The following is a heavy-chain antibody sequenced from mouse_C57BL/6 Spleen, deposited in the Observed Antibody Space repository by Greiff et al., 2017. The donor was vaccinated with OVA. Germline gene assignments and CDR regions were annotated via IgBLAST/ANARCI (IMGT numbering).Heavy chain of an antibody. V-gene: IGHV1-4*01. CDR2: INPSSGYT. CDR3: ASYDGSKNWYFDV. Sequence: VQLQQSGAELARPGASVKMSCKASGYTFTSYTMHWVKQRPGQGLEWIGYINPSSGYTKYNQKFKDKATLTADKSSSTAYMQLSSLTSEDSAVYYCASYDGSKNWYFDVWGTGTTVTVSS. J-gene: IGHJ1*03. CDR1: GYTFTSYT. D-gene: IGHD1-1*01.